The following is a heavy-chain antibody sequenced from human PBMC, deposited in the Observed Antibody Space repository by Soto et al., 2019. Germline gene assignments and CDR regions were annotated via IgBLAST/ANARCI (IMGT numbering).Heavy chain of an antibody. V-gene: IGHV1-18*01. CDR1: GYSFTSYG. CDR3: ARDKSVNTDNWLDL. Sequence: QVHLVQSGAEVKKPGASVQVSCKASGYSFTSYGISWVRQAAGQGLEWMAWISGYNGKTRFAPKYQGRLTMTIDTSTCTAYMDLSSTRPDDSAMYYWARDKSVNTDNWLDLWGQGTGVTVSS. CDR2: ISGYNGKT. J-gene: IGHJ5*02.